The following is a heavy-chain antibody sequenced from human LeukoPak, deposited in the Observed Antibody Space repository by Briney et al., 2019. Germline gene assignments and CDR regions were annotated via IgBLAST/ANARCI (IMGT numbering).Heavy chain of an antibody. J-gene: IGHJ6*02. Sequence: PSQTLSLTCTVSGGSISSGGYSWSWIRQHPGKGLEWIGYIYYSGSTYYNPSLKSRVTISVDTSKNQFSLKLSSVTAADTAVYYCARSSVSSPRLLYYYYGMDVWGQGTTVTVSS. CDR2: IYYSGST. CDR1: GGSISSGGYS. V-gene: IGHV4-31*03. CDR3: ARSSVSSPRLLYYYYGMDV. D-gene: IGHD6-6*01.